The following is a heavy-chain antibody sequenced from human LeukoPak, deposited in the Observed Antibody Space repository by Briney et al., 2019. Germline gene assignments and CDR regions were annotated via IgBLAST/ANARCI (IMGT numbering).Heavy chain of an antibody. J-gene: IGHJ4*02. CDR2: ISAYNGNT. CDR1: GYTFNGYY. CDR3: AREAVYYDFWSGYYTQYYFDY. V-gene: IGHV1-18*04. D-gene: IGHD3-3*01. Sequence: ASVKVSCKASGYTFNGYYMHWVRQAPGQGLEWMGWISAYNGNTNYAQKLQGRVTMTTDTSTSTAYMELRSLRSDDTAVYYCAREAVYYDFWSGYYTQYYFDYWGQGTLVTVSP.